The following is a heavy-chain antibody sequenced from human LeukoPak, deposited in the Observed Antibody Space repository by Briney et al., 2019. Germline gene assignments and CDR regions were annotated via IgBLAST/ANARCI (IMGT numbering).Heavy chain of an antibody. CDR2: INTNTGNP. D-gene: IGHD4-23*01. V-gene: IGHV7-4-1*02. J-gene: IGHJ2*01. Sequence: ASVKVSCKASGYTFTSYAMNWVRQAPGQGLEWMGWINTNTGNPTYAQGFTGRFVFSLDTSVSTAYLQISSLKAEDTAVYYCALTTVVTRDWYFDLWGRGTLVTVSS. CDR3: ALTTVVTRDWYFDL. CDR1: GYTFTSYA.